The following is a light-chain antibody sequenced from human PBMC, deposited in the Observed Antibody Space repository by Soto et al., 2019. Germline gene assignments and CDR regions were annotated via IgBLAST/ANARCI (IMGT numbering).Light chain of an antibody. CDR2: ATS. Sequence: EIVLTQSPGTLSLSPGERATLSCRASQSVSSSYLAWYPQKPGQAPRLLIYATSNRATCIPDRFSGSGSGSDFTLTISRLEPEDFAVYYCQQYDSSPRTFGQGTKVEIK. J-gene: IGKJ1*01. V-gene: IGKV3-20*01. CDR3: QQYDSSPRT. CDR1: QSVSSSY.